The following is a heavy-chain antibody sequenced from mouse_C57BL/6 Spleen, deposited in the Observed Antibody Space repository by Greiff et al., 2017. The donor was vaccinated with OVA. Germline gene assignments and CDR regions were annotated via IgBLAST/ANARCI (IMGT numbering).Heavy chain of an antibody. D-gene: IGHD2-2*01. CDR1: GFTFSSYA. CDR2: ISDGGSYT. CDR3: AREGGYNYFDY. V-gene: IGHV5-4*01. Sequence: EVKLVESGGGLVKPGGSLKLSCAASGFTFSSYAMSWVRQTPEKRLEWVATISDGGSYTYYPDNVKGRFTISRDNAKNNLYLQMSHLKSEDTAMYYCAREGGYNYFDYWGQGTTLTVSS. J-gene: IGHJ2*01.